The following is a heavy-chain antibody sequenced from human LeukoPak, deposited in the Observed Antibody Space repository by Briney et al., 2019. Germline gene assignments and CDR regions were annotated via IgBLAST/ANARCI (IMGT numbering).Heavy chain of an antibody. V-gene: IGHV3-30*02. CDR3: ARALVRVVPAGGY. D-gene: IGHD2-2*01. CDR2: IRYDGSDK. Sequence: GGSLRLSCAASGFSFSNSAMHWVRRAPGKGLEWVAFIRYDGSDKYYADSVKGRFTISRDTSKNTLYLQMNGLRDEDTAVYYCARALVRVVPAGGYWGQGTLVTVSS. J-gene: IGHJ4*02. CDR1: GFSFSNSA.